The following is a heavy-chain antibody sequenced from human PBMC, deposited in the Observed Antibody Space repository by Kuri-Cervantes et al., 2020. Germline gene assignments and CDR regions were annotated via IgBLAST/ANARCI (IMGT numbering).Heavy chain of an antibody. CDR3: AKDHYYYYYMDV. CDR1: GYTFTNYG. V-gene: IGHV1-18*01. Sequence: ASVKVSCKASGYTFTNYGISWVRQAPGQGLEWMGWISAYNGDTNYAQNLQGRVTMTTDTSTNTAYMELRSLRSDDTAVYYCAKDHYYYYYMDVWGKGTTVTVSS. J-gene: IGHJ6*03. CDR2: ISAYNGDT.